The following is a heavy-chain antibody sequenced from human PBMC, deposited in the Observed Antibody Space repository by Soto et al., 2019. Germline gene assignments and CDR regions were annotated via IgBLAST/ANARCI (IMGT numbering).Heavy chain of an antibody. Sequence: LFLACAVYGGSLSGYYWTWIRQPPGKGLEWIGEVNPGGITNYSPSVKSRLTISLDTSKKQVSREMTSVTAADTAVYYCGRVGIKMAIQSIDSWRPGTLVTVSS. CDR2: VNPGGIT. CDR3: GRVGIKMAIQSIDS. J-gene: IGHJ4*02. CDR1: GGSLSGYY. D-gene: IGHD2-21*01. V-gene: IGHV4-34*01.